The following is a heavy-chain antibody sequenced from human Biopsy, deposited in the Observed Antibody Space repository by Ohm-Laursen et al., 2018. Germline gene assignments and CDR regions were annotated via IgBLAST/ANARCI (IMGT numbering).Heavy chain of an antibody. CDR2: ITSSGDTT. CDR1: GFTFSSYA. D-gene: IGHD3-16*01. V-gene: IGHV3-23*01. J-gene: IGHJ4*02. Sequence: SLRLSCAASGFTFSSYAMSWVRQAPGKGLEWVSAITSSGDTTYYSDSVKGRFTISRDSSKNTLHLQMNSLRAEDTAVYYCARDGGPDFGGYSDSWGQGTRVTVSS. CDR3: ARDGGPDFGGYSDS.